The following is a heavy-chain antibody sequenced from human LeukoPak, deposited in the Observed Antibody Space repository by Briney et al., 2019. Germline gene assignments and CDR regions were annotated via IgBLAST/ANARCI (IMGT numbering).Heavy chain of an antibody. Sequence: GGSLRLSCAASGFTFSSYSMNWVRQAPGKGLEWVSYISSSSSTIYYADSVKGRFTISRDNAKNSLYLQMNSLRPEDTAVYYCTRAGGLVRGVHYYYYMDVWGKGTTVTISS. J-gene: IGHJ6*03. CDR1: GFTFSSYS. CDR3: TRAGGLVRGVHYYYYMDV. CDR2: ISSSSSTI. V-gene: IGHV3-48*01. D-gene: IGHD3-10*01.